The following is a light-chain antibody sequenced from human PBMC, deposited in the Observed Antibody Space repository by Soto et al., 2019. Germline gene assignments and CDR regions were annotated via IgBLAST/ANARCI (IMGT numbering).Light chain of an antibody. Sequence: DIQMTQSPSSLSASVGDRVTISCRASQSVATFLNWYQHRPGKAPMLLIYGVSTLQSGVPSRFSGGGYVPDFTLTISSLQPEDFATYICQQSFGSPPTFGQGTKVEIK. CDR1: QSVATF. V-gene: IGKV1-39*01. CDR2: GVS. J-gene: IGKJ2*01. CDR3: QQSFGSPPT.